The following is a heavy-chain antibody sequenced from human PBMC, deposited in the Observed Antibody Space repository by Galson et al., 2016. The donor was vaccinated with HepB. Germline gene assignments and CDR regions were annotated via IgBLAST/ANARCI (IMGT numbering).Heavy chain of an antibody. J-gene: IGHJ4*02. D-gene: IGHD3/OR15-3a*01. CDR1: EYIFTELS. CDR2: FDPEDGQM. Sequence: SVKVSCKVSEYIFTELSMQWVRQAPGKGLEWMGGFDPEDGQMIYAQKFQGRVTMTEDTSTDTVFMELSSLRSEDTAVYYCATDIMVVRPFAPTGSQYWGPGTLVVVTS. V-gene: IGHV1-24*01. CDR3: ATDIMVVRPFAPTGSQY.